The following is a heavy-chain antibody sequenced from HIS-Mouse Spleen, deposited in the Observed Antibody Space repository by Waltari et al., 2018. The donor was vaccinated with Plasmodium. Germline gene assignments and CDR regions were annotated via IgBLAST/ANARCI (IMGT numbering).Heavy chain of an antibody. CDR3: ARVLGYKAAAGTFVEYFQH. D-gene: IGHD6-13*01. V-gene: IGHV1-2*02. J-gene: IGHJ1*01. CDR2: INPNSGGT. CDR1: GYTFTGYY. Sequence: QVQLVQSGAEVKKPGASVKVSCKASGYTFTGYYMHWVRQAPGQGLEWMGWINPNSGGTNYAQKCQGRVTMTRDTSISTAYMALSRLRSDDTAVYYCARVLGYKAAAGTFVEYFQHWGQGTLVTVSS.